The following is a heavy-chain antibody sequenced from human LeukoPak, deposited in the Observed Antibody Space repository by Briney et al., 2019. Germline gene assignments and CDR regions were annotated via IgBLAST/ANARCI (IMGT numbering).Heavy chain of an antibody. D-gene: IGHD3-10*01. CDR3: ASQRGVDSSPIDY. V-gene: IGHV3-74*01. Sequence: GGSLRLSCAASGFTFSSYWMHWVRQAPGKGLVWVSRINSDGSSTSYADPVKGRFTISRDNAKNTLYLQMNSLRAEDTAVYYCASQRGVDSSPIDYWGQGTLVTVSS. J-gene: IGHJ4*02. CDR2: INSDGSST. CDR1: GFTFSSYW.